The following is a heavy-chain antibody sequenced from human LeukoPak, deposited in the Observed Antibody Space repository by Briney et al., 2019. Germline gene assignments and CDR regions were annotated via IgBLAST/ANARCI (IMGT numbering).Heavy chain of an antibody. CDR2: IKSKAHGETT. Sequence: PGGSLRLSCTASGFTFSSAWMSWVRQAPGKGLEWVGLIKSKAHGETTHYAAPVKDRFTLSRDDSIRTLYLQMNNLKTEDTAVYYCAADIPSAIYPIDFWGQGALVTVST. V-gene: IGHV3-15*01. J-gene: IGHJ4*02. CDR1: GFTFSSAW. D-gene: IGHD2-21*01. CDR3: AADIPSAIYPIDF.